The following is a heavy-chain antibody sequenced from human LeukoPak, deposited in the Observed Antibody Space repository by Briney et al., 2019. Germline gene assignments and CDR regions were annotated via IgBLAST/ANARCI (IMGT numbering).Heavy chain of an antibody. CDR1: GFTFSNYA. CDR2: VSGSGDRT. D-gene: IGHD3-10*01. Sequence: GGSRRLSWAAPGFTFSNYAMSGFGQAPGKGLEWISAVSGSGDRTYYAGSVKGRFTISGDNSKNIVYLRMNSLRAEDTAVYFCANSRGYGSGNLWGQGTLVTVSS. CDR3: ANSRGYGSGNL. J-gene: IGHJ4*02. V-gene: IGHV3-23*01.